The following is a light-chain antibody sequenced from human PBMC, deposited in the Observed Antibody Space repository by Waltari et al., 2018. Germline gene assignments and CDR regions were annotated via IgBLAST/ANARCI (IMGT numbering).Light chain of an antibody. V-gene: IGKV3-20*01. CDR2: ATS. CDR3: QQFGGSFPCS. CDR1: QTVSSRY. J-gene: IGKJ2*04. Sequence: EIVLTQSPGILSLSPGQRATLSCRASQTVSSRYLAWYQQKPGQPPRLLIYATSTRATGVPERFSGSGSGTDFTLTISRLEPEDFAVYYCQQFGGSFPCSFGRGTKLDIK.